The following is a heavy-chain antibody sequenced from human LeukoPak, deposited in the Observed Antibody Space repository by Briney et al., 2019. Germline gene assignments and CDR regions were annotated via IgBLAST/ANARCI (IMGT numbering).Heavy chain of an antibody. CDR1: GFTFDDYA. Sequence: GGSLRLSCAASGFTFDDYAMHWVRQAPGKGLEWVSGISWNSGSIGYADSVKGRFTISRDNAKNSLYLQMNSLGAEDTALYYCAKDIDYGGNPDAFDIWGQGTMVTVSS. V-gene: IGHV3-9*01. J-gene: IGHJ3*02. CDR3: AKDIDYGGNPDAFDI. D-gene: IGHD4-23*01. CDR2: ISWNSGSI.